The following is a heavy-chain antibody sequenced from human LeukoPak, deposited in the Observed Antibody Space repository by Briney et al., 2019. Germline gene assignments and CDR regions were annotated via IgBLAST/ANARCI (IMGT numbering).Heavy chain of an antibody. J-gene: IGHJ5*02. V-gene: IGHV1-18*01. D-gene: IGHD2-2*02. CDR1: GYTFTSYG. CDR3: ARDRRDIVVVQAAISNNWFDP. CDR2: ISAYNGNT. Sequence: GASVKVSCKASGYTFTSYGISWVRQAPGQGLEWMGWISAYNGNTNYAQKLQGRVTMTTDTSTSTAYMELRSLRSDDTAVYYCARDRRDIVVVQAAISNNWFDPWGQGTLVTVSS.